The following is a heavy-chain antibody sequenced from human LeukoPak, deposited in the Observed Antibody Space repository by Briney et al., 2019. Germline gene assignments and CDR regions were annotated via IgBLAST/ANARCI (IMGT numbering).Heavy chain of an antibody. D-gene: IGHD3-9*01. CDR3: ARLDIQSIDY. J-gene: IGHJ4*02. Sequence: PSETLSLTCTVSGGSISSYYWSWIRQPPGKGLEWIGYIYYSGSTNYNPSLKSRVTISVDTSKNQFSLKLSSVTAADTAVYYCARLDIQSIDYWGQGTLVTVSS. V-gene: IGHV4-59*08. CDR2: IYYSGST. CDR1: GGSISSYY.